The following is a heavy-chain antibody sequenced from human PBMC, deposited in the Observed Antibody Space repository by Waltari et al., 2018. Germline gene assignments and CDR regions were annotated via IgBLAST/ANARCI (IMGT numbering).Heavy chain of an antibody. J-gene: IGHJ5*02. CDR1: GGSFSGYY. Sequence: QVQLQQWGAGLLKPSETLSLTCAVYGGSFSGYYWSWIRQPPGKGLEWIGEINHSGRTNYTPSLKSRVTISVDTSKNQFSLKLSSVTAADTAVYYCARDLRLYNWNYGSWFDPWGQGTLVTVSS. D-gene: IGHD1-7*01. CDR2: INHSGRT. V-gene: IGHV4-34*01. CDR3: ARDLRLYNWNYGSWFDP.